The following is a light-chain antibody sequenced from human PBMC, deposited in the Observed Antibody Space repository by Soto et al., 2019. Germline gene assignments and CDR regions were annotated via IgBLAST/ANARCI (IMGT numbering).Light chain of an antibody. CDR3: CSHAGSYTYV. Sequence: QSALTQPRSVSGSPGQSVTISCTGTSSDVGGYKYVSWYQQHPGKAPKVMIYDVSKRPSGVPDRFSGSKSGNTASLTISGLQADDEADYYCCSHAGSYTYVFGTGTQLTVL. J-gene: IGLJ1*01. CDR1: SSDVGGYKY. CDR2: DVS. V-gene: IGLV2-11*01.